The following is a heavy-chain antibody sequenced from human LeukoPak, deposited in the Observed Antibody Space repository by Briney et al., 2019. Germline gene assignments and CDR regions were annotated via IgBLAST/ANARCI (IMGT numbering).Heavy chain of an antibody. J-gene: IGHJ4*02. V-gene: IGHV3-66*01. CDR2: ISSAGTT. CDR3: ERDLESANTYYFDY. CDR1: GFTVSSSY. Sequence: GGSLRLSCAASGFTVSSSYMSWVRQAPGKGLEWVSIISSAGTTYYADSVKGRFTISRDNSKNTVYLQVNSLRDEDTAVYYCERDLESANTYYFDYWGQGTMVTVSS. D-gene: IGHD1-1*01.